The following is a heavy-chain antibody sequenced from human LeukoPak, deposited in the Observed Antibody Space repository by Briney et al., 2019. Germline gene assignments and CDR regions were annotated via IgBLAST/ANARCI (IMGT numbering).Heavy chain of an antibody. D-gene: IGHD2-15*01. CDR1: GGSISSGDYY. CDR3: ARETVVRWYFDL. Sequence: SETLSLTCTVSGGSISSGDYYWSWIRQPPGKGLEWIGYIYYSGSTYYNPSLKSRVTISVDTSKNQFSLKLSSVTAADTAVYYCARETVVRWYFDLWGRGTLVTVSS. J-gene: IGHJ2*01. V-gene: IGHV4-30-4*08. CDR2: IYYSGST.